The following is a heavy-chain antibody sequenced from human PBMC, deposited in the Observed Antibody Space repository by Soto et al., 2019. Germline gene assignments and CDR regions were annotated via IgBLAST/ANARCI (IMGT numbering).Heavy chain of an antibody. CDR1: GFTVSSNY. V-gene: IGHV3-66*01. D-gene: IGHD4-4*01. J-gene: IGHJ3*02. CDR3: AREDGYSGGDAFDI. CDR2: IYSGGST. Sequence: EVQLVESGGGLVQPGGSLRLSCAASGFTVSSNYMSWVRQAPGKGLEWVSVIYSGGSTYYADSVKGRFTISRDNSKNTLYLQMNSLRAEDTAVYYCAREDGYSGGDAFDIWGQGTMVTVSS.